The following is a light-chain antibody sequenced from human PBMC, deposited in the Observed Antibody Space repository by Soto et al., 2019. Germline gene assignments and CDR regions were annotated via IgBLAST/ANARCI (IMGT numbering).Light chain of an antibody. Sequence: QSALTQPASVSGSPGQSITISCTGTSSDIGGYNYVSWYQQHPGRAPKLIIYDVSKRPSGVPYRFSGSKSGNAASLTVSGLQGQDEVDYYCSSYAGSSWVFGGGTKLTVL. CDR1: SSDIGGYNY. CDR3: SSYAGSSWV. V-gene: IGLV2-8*01. CDR2: DVS. J-gene: IGLJ3*02.